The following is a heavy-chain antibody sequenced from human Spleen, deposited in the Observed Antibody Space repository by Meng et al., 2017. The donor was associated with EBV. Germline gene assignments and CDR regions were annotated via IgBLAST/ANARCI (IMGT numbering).Heavy chain of an antibody. D-gene: IGHD1-26*01. CDR2: ISNSGNTI. V-gene: IGHV3-11*01. J-gene: IGHJ4*02. Sequence: LVESGVGLVKPGGAMGLVCTASGFNFSDYYMSWIRQAPGKGLEWLSYISNSGNTIYYADSVKGRFTISRDNSKNSLYLQMNSLRADDTAVYYCARGSRRLSGHYGYWGQGTLVTVSS. CDR3: ARGSRRLSGHYGY. CDR1: GFNFSDYY.